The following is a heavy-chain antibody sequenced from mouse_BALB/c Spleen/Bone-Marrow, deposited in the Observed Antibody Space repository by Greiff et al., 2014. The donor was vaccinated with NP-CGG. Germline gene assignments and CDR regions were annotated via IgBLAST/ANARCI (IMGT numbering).Heavy chain of an antibody. CDR3: TSGDPHYAMDY. J-gene: IGHJ4*01. Sequence: EVQLQQSGIPLLKPRNSVNLSCTASGFNIKDSSMHWVKQRPEQGLEWIGWIDPANGNAKYDPNFQDKAPITAETSSNTSYLHLSSLTSEDTGVYYCTSGDPHYAMDYGGQGNSVTVS. V-gene: IGHV14-3*02. CDR2: IDPANGNA. CDR1: GFNIKDSS.